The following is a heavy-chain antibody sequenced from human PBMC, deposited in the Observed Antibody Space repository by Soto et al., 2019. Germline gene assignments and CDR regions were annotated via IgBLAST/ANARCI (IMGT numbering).Heavy chain of an antibody. CDR3: ARDGAVREPGDYYYGMDV. Sequence: ASVKVSCKASGYTFTSYGISWVRQAPGQGLEWMGWISAYNGNTNYAQKLQGRVAMTTDTSTSTAYMELRSPRSDDTAVYYCARDGAVREPGDYYYGMDVWGQGTTVTVSS. CDR2: ISAYNGNT. J-gene: IGHJ6*02. V-gene: IGHV1-18*01. CDR1: GYTFTSYG. D-gene: IGHD3-10*01.